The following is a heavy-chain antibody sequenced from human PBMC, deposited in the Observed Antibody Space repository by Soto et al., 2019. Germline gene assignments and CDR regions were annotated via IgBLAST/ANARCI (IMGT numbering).Heavy chain of an antibody. J-gene: IGHJ4*02. CDR1: GFTFSSYS. CDR2: ISSSSSYI. D-gene: IGHD3-9*01. CDR3: ARIRILTGYYLDY. V-gene: IGHV3-21*01. Sequence: EVQLVESGGGLVKPGGSLRLSCAASGFTFSSYSMNWVRQAPGKGLEWVSSISSSSSYIYYADSVKGRFTISRDNDKNSLYLQMNSLRAEDKAVYYCARIRILTGYYLDYWGQGTLVTVSS.